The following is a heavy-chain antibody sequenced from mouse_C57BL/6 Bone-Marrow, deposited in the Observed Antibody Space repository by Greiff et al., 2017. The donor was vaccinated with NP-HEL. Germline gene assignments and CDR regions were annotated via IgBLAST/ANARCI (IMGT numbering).Heavy chain of an antibody. D-gene: IGHD2-4*01. CDR1: GFNIKNTY. CDR3: AFYYDYDFYYAMDY. CDR2: IDPANGNT. V-gene: IGHV14-3*01. J-gene: IGHJ4*01. Sequence: VQLQQSVAELVRPGASVKLSCTASGFNIKNTYMHWVKQRPEQGLEWIGRIDPANGNTKYAPKFQGKATITQDPSSYTAYLQLSSLTSEDTAIYYCAFYYDYDFYYAMDYWGQGTSVTVAS.